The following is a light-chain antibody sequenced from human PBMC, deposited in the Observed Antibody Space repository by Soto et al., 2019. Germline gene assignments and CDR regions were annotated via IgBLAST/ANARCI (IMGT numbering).Light chain of an antibody. V-gene: IGKV3-20*01. CDR3: QQYGSSPRT. J-gene: IGKJ4*01. Sequence: PGALASSQGERVTLSCRASQSVSSSYLAWYQQKPGQAPRLLIYGASSRATGIPDRFSGSGSGTDFTLTISSLEPEDFAVYYCQQYGSSPRTFGGGTKVDIK. CDR2: GAS. CDR1: QSVSSSY.